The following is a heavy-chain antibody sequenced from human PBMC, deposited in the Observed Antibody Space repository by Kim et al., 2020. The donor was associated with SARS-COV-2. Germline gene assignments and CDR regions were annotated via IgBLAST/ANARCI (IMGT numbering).Heavy chain of an antibody. CDR2: ISYDGGNK. J-gene: IGHJ6*02. Sequence: GSLRLSCAASGFTFSSYGMHWVRQAPGKGLGWVAVISYDGGNKYYADSGKGGFTISRDNSKNTLYLQRTSLRAEEMGVYYSAKDVKYYVFWSGYTHQQQVYYYYYGMDVWGQGTTVTVSS. CDR1: GFTFSSYG. D-gene: IGHD3-3*01. V-gene: IGHV3-30*18. CDR3: AKDVKYYVFWSGYTHQQQVYYYYYGMDV.